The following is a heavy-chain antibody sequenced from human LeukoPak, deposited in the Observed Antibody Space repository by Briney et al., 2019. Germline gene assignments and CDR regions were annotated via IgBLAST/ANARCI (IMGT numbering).Heavy chain of an antibody. Sequence: PSETLSLTCTVSGGSVSSGSYYWSWIRQPPGKGLEWIGYIYYSGSTNYNPSLKSRVTISVDTSKNQFSLKLSSVTAADTAVYYCARGGLYGDSVGEYYFDYWGQGTLVTVSS. D-gene: IGHD4-17*01. CDR1: GGSVSSGSYY. V-gene: IGHV4-61*01. CDR3: ARGGLYGDSVGEYYFDY. CDR2: IYYSGST. J-gene: IGHJ4*02.